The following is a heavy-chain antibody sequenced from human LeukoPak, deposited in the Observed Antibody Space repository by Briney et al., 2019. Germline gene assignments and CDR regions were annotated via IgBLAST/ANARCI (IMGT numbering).Heavy chain of an antibody. CDR3: AKGGTYGSGSYYNYYYYYMDV. CDR1: GFTFSSYA. Sequence: GGSLRLSCAASGFTFSSYAMSWVRQAPGKGLEWVSAISGSGGSTYYADSVKGRFTISRDNSKNTLYLQMNSLRAEDTAVYYCAKGGTYGSGSYYNYYYYYMDVWGKGTTVTISS. CDR2: ISGSGGST. J-gene: IGHJ6*03. D-gene: IGHD3-10*01. V-gene: IGHV3-23*01.